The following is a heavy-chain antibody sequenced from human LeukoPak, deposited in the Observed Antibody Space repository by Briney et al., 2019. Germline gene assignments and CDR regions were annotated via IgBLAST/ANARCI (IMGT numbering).Heavy chain of an antibody. CDR2: ISGSSSTI. Sequence: GGSLRLSCAASGFPFSSHAMSWVHQPPGKGLEWLSYISGSSSTIYYADSVKGRFTISRDNAKNSLYLQMNSLRAEDTAVYFCGRESLGYCSGSTCYYFFMDFWGKGTTVTVSS. V-gene: IGHV3-48*04. CDR3: GRESLGYCSGSTCYYFFMDF. J-gene: IGHJ6*03. D-gene: IGHD2-15*01. CDR1: GFPFSSHA.